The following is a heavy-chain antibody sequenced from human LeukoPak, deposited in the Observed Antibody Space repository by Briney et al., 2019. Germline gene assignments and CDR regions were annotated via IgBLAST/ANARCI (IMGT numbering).Heavy chain of an antibody. CDR2: IRSKAYGGTT. Sequence: GGSLRLSCSASGFTFGDYAMNWFRQAPGKGLEWVGFIRSKAYGGTTEYAASVKGRFTISRDDFKSILYLQMNSLKIEDTGLYYCTRDRPRYDYGDYRDTFDIWGQGTMVTVSS. CDR1: GFTFGDYA. V-gene: IGHV3-49*03. D-gene: IGHD4-17*01. CDR3: TRDRPRYDYGDYRDTFDI. J-gene: IGHJ3*02.